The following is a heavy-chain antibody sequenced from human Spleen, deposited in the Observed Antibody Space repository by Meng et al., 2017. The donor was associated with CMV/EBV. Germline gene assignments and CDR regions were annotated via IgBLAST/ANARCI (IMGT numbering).Heavy chain of an antibody. D-gene: IGHD3-3*01. J-gene: IGHJ4*02. V-gene: IGHV3-21*01. CDR3: ARATYYDFWSGYYTGEYYFDY. CDR2: ISSSSSYI. CDR1: GFTFSSYS. Sequence: ETLSLTCAASGFTFSSYSMNWVRQAPGKGLEWVSSISSSSSYIYYADSVKGRFTISRDNAKNSLYLQMNSLRAEDTAVYYCARATYYDFWSGYYTGEYYFDYWGQGTLVTVSS.